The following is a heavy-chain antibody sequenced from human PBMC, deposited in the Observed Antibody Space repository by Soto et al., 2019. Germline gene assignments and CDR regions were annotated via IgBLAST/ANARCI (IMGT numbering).Heavy chain of an antibody. D-gene: IGHD3-10*01. J-gene: IGHJ4*02. CDR1: GFSFRSHG. V-gene: IGHV3-33*01. Sequence: QVQLVESGGGVVQPGRSLRLSCAASGFSFRSHGMHWVRQAPGKGLEWVAVIWYDGSKKYYADSVKGRFTISRDNSKNALYIEINILRAEDTAVYYCARDSSGMTTYFDYWGQVSMVTVSS. CDR2: IWYDGSKK. CDR3: ARDSSGMTTYFDY.